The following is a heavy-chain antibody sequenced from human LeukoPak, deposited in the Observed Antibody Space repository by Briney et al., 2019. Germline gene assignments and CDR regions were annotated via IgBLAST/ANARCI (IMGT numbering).Heavy chain of an antibody. D-gene: IGHD2-2*01. CDR2: IYTSGST. Sequence: PSETLSLTCTVSGGSISSYYWSWIRQPAGKGLEWIGRIYTSGSTNYNPSLKSRVTMSVDTSKNQFSLKLSSVTAADTAVYYCARDSFLDVVGVVPAATFDYWGQGTLVTVSS. CDR1: GGSISSYY. V-gene: IGHV4-4*07. J-gene: IGHJ4*02. CDR3: ARDSFLDVVGVVPAATFDY.